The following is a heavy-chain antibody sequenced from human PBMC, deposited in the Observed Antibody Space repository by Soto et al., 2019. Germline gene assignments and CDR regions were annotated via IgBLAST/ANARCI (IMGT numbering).Heavy chain of an antibody. CDR3: ARGSSSEDYYYGMDV. Sequence: LRLSCAASGFTFSSYDMHWVRQATGKGLEWVSAIGTAGDPYYPGSVKGRFTISRENAKNSLYLQMNSLRAGDTAVYYCARGSSSEDYYYGMDVWGQGTTVTVSS. CDR2: IGTAGDP. CDR1: GFTFSSYD. J-gene: IGHJ6*02. V-gene: IGHV3-13*05. D-gene: IGHD6-6*01.